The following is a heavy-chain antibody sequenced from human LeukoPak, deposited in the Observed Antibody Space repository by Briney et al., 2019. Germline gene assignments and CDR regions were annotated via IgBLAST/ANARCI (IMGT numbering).Heavy chain of an antibody. V-gene: IGHV4-34*01. Sequence: SETLSLTCAVYGGSFSGYYWSWIRQPPGKGLEWIGEINHSGSTNYNPSLKSRVTISVDTSKNQFSLKLSSVTAADTAVYYCARGLEKSRLHFDYWGQGTLVTVSS. J-gene: IGHJ4*02. CDR1: GGSFSGYY. CDR3: ARGLEKSRLHFDY. CDR2: INHSGST.